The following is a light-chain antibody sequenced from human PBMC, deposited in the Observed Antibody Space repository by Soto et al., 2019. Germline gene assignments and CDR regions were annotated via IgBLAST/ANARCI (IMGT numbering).Light chain of an antibody. V-gene: IGKV1-5*03. CDR3: QQYDM. CDR2: KAS. CDR1: RSDSTW. Sequence: DIQMTQFTSTLQASVGHPATTTCRASRSDSTWLAWYQQIPGGAPKLLIYKASILESGVPSRFSGSGSGTESTLTITSLQPEDFATYYCQQYDMFGPGTKVDIK. J-gene: IGKJ1*01.